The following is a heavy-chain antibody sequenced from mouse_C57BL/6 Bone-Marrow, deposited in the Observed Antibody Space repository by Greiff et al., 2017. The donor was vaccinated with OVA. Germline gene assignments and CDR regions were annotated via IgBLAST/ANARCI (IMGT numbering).Heavy chain of an antibody. CDR3: TRWVRGAMDY. V-gene: IGHV14-1*01. D-gene: IGHD2-3*01. J-gene: IGHJ4*01. Sequence: VHVKQSGAELVRPGASVKLSCTASGFNIKDYYMHWVKQRPEQGLEWIGRIDPEDGDTEYAPKFQGKATMTADTSSNTAYLQLSSLTSEDTAVYYCTRWVRGAMDYWGQGTSVTVSS. CDR2: IDPEDGDT. CDR1: GFNIKDYY.